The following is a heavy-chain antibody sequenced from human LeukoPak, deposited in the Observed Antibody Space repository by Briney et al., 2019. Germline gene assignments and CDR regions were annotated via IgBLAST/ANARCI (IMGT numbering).Heavy chain of an antibody. Sequence: ASVKVSCKASGYTFTGYYMHWVRQAPGQGLEWMGWINPNSGGTNYAQKFQGRVTMTGDASISTAYMELSRLRSDDTAVYYCARDAGIAARPPYYYYYYYMDVWGKGTTVTVSS. D-gene: IGHD6-6*01. CDR3: ARDAGIAARPPYYYYYYYMDV. CDR2: INPNSGGT. V-gene: IGHV1-2*02. CDR1: GYTFTGYY. J-gene: IGHJ6*03.